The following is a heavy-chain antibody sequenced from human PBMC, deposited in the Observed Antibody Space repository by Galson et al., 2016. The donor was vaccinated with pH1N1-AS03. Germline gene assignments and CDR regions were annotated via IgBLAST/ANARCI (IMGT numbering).Heavy chain of an antibody. J-gene: IGHJ5*02. D-gene: IGHD5-12*01. CDR1: GFTFGSYG. Sequence: SLRLSCAASGFTFGSYGMHWLRQAPGKGMEWVAVISYDGSNKYYADYAQGRFTISRDTSKNTLYLQMNSLRAEDTADYYCAKDPASGEVWDILGALNWFDPWGQGTLVTVSS. CDR2: ISYDGSNK. CDR3: AKDPASGEVWDILGALNWFDP. V-gene: IGHV3-30*18.